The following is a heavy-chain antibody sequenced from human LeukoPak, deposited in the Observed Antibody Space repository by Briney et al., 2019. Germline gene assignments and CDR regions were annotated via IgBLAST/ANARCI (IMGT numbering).Heavy chain of an antibody. Sequence: QPGGSLRLSCAASRFTFSSYAMSSVRQAPGKGLEWVSAISGSGGSTYYADSVKGRFTISRDNSKNTLYLQMNSLRAEDTAVYYCAKACIDYCRSGSPVGYNCFDPWGQGTLVTVSS. CDR1: RFTFSSYA. CDR2: ISGSGGST. CDR3: AKACIDYCRSGSPVGYNCFDP. V-gene: IGHV3-23*01. J-gene: IGHJ5*02. D-gene: IGHD3-10*01.